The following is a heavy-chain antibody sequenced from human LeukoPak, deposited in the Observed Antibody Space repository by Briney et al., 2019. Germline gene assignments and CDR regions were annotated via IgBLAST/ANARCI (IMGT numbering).Heavy chain of an antibody. D-gene: IGHD2-2*01. CDR2: IRHDGSFK. Sequence: QPGGSLRLSCAASGFTFSSYAMHWVRQAPGKGLEWLTFIRHDGSFKEYADSVKGRFTISRDNSKNALYLQMNSLRAEDTAVYYCAKGRSTSCYLCAFDIWGQGTMVTVSS. CDR3: AKGRSTSCYLCAFDI. CDR1: GFTFSSYA. J-gene: IGHJ3*02. V-gene: IGHV3-30*02.